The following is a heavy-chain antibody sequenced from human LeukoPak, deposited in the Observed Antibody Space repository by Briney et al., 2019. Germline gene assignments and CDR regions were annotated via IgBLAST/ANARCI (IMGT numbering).Heavy chain of an antibody. J-gene: IGHJ4*02. CDR1: GGSISSYY. D-gene: IGHD1-26*01. Sequence: TSETLSLTCTVSGGSISSYYWSWIRQPAGKGLEWIGRIYTSGSTNYNPSLKSRVTTSVDTSKNQFSLKLSSVTAADTAVYYCARTLLQNSGSYLFDYWGQGTLVTVSS. CDR3: ARTLLQNSGSYLFDY. CDR2: IYTSGST. V-gene: IGHV4-4*07.